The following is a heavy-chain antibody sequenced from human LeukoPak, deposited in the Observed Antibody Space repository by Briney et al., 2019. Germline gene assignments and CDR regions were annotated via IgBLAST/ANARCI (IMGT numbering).Heavy chain of an antibody. V-gene: IGHV3-23*01. CDR2: IGGSGGTT. D-gene: IGHD3-10*01. J-gene: IGHJ4*02. Sequence: GGSLRLSCAASGFTFSSYGMSWVRQAPGKGLEWVSTIGGSGGTTYYADSVKGLFTISRDNSKNTLYLQMHSLRAEDTAVYYCARKAGYYYGSGDYWGQGTLVTVSS. CDR3: ARKAGYYYGSGDY. CDR1: GFTFSSYG.